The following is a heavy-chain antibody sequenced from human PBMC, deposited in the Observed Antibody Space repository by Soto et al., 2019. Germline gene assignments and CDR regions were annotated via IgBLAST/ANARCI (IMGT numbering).Heavy chain of an antibody. CDR3: ARDGEITIFGVVIRTSYYYYGMPV. J-gene: IGHJ6*02. CDR1: GYTFTSYG. CDR2: ISAYNGNT. D-gene: IGHD3-3*01. Sequence: GASVKVSCKASGYTFTSYGISWVRQAPGQGLEWMGWISAYNGNTNYAQKLQGRVTMTTDTSTSTAYMELRSLRSDDTAVYYSARDGEITIFGVVIRTSYYYYGMPVCGQGTTVTVSS. V-gene: IGHV1-18*04.